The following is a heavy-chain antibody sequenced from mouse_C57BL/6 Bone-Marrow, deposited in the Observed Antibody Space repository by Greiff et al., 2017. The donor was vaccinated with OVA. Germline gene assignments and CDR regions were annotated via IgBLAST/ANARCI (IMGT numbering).Heavy chain of an antibody. V-gene: IGHV14-4*01. Sequence: VQLQQSGAELVRPGASVKLSCTASGFNIKDDYMHWVKQRPEQGLEWIGWIDPENGDTEYASKFQGKATITADTSSNTAYLQLSSLTSEDTAVYYCTTWPSGRCAYWGQGTLVTVSA. CDR3: TTWPSGRCAY. J-gene: IGHJ3*01. CDR1: GFNIKDDY. CDR2: IDPENGDT. D-gene: IGHD4-1*01.